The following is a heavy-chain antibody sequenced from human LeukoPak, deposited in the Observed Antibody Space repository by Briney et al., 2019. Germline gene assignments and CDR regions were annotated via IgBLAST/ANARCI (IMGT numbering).Heavy chain of an antibody. CDR3: ANSRYDSSGYYGIIGY. CDR1: GFTFSSYS. J-gene: IGHJ4*02. D-gene: IGHD3-22*01. V-gene: IGHV3-48*04. CDR2: ISSSGNTI. Sequence: SGGSLRLSCAASGFTFSSYSMNWVRQAPGKGLEWVSYISSSGNTIYYADSVKGRFTISRDNAKNSLYLQMNSLRAEDTAVYYCANSRYDSSGYYGIIGYWGQGTLVTVSS.